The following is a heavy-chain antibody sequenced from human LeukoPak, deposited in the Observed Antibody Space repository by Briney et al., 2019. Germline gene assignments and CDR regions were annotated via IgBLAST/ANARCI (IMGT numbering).Heavy chain of an antibody. CDR2: IYPGDSDT. CDR1: GHSFTSYW. V-gene: IGHV5-51*01. CDR3: ARSPLLGDSRSAYSDH. J-gene: IGHJ5*02. Sequence: RGESLKISCKGSGHSFTSYWIGWVRQMSGKGLEWMGIIYPGDSDTRYSPSFQGQVTISADKSINTAYLKWTSLKASDTAMYYCARSPLLGDSRSAYSDHWGQGTLVTVSS. D-gene: IGHD3-16*01.